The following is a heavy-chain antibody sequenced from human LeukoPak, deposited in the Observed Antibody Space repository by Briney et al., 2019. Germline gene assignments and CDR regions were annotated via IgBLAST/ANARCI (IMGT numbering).Heavy chain of an antibody. CDR2: IGTAGDT. Sequence: PGGSLRLSCAASGFTFSSYDMHWVRQATGKGLEWVSAIGTAGDTYYPGSVKGRFTISRENAKNSLYLQMNSLRAGDTAVYYCARGAYYYDSSGYPFDYWGQGTLVTVSS. CDR1: GFTFSSYD. V-gene: IGHV3-13*01. J-gene: IGHJ4*02. CDR3: ARGAYYYDSSGYPFDY. D-gene: IGHD3-22*01.